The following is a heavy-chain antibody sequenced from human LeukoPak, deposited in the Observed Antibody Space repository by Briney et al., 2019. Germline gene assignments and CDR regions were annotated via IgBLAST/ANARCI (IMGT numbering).Heavy chain of an antibody. CDR1: GFTLSSYA. V-gene: IGHV3-23*01. CDR2: ISGSADNT. D-gene: IGHD3-3*01. Sequence: GGSLRLSCTASGFTLSSYAMSWVRQAPGEGLEWVSTISGSADNTNYAEAVKGRFTISRDNSKNTMYLQMNSLRAEDTVVYYCARDRGYDFWSGYYSYYYYGMDVWGQGTTVTVSS. J-gene: IGHJ6*02. CDR3: ARDRGYDFWSGYYSYYYYGMDV.